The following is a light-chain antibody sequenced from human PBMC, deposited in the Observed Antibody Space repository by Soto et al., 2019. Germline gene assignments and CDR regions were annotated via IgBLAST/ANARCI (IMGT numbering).Light chain of an antibody. Sequence: EIVSTQSPATLSLSPGERATLSCRASQSVSTYLAWYQQRPGQAPRLLIDDASYRATDIPPRFSGSGSGTDFTLTISSLEPEDFAVYYCQQRSSWPPTITFGQGTRLEIK. J-gene: IGKJ5*01. CDR1: QSVSTY. V-gene: IGKV3-11*01. CDR3: QQRSSWPPTIT. CDR2: DAS.